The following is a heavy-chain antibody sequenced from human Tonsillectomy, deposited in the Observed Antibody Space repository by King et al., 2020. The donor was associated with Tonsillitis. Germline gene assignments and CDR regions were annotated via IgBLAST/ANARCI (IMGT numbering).Heavy chain of an antibody. D-gene: IGHD3-10*01. CDR3: ANYGSGSYI. Sequence: VQLQQWGAGLLKPSETLSLTCAVYGGSFSGYYWSWIRQPPGKGLEGFGEFNHSGSTNSTPSLKRRVTRSGDTSKNQFSLKLSSVTAADTAVYYCANYGSGSYIWGQGTLVTVSS. V-gene: IGHV4-34*01. J-gene: IGHJ4*02. CDR1: GGSFSGYY. CDR2: FNHSGST.